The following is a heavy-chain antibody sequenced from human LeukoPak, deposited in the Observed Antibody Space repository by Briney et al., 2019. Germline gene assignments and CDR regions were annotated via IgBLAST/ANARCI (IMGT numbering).Heavy chain of an antibody. J-gene: IGHJ4*02. D-gene: IGHD2-8*01. V-gene: IGHV4-34*01. Sequence: PSETLSLTCAVYGGSFSGYYWSWIRQPPGKGLEWIGEINHSGSTNYNPSLKSRVTISVDTSKNQFSLKLSSVTAADTAVYYCARESPEWRYFDYWGQGTLVTVSS. CDR2: INHSGST. CDR1: GGSFSGYY. CDR3: ARESPEWRYFDY.